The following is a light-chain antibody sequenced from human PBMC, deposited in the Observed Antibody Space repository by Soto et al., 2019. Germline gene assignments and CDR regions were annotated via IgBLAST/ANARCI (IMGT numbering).Light chain of an antibody. CDR2: DAS. J-gene: IGKJ5*01. CDR3: QQFSNYPHV. V-gene: IGKV1D-13*01. CDR1: QGIHTA. Sequence: AIQLTQSPSSLSXXVXXXXIXXXRASQGIHTALAWYQQKPGNAPMLLIYDASTVEAGVPSRFSGSGSGTDFTLTISSLQPEDFATYYCQQFSNYPHVFGQGTRLEIK.